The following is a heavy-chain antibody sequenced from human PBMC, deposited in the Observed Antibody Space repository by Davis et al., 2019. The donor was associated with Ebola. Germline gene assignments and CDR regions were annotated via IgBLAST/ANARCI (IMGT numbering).Heavy chain of an antibody. J-gene: IGHJ4*02. CDR1: GGSISSGGYS. CDR2: IYHSGST. D-gene: IGHD6-13*01. Sequence: LRLSCAVSGGSISSGGYSWSWIRQPPGKGLEWIGYIYHSGSTYYNPSLKSRVTISVDTSKNQFSLKLSSVTAADTAVYYCARHSSSRRYYFDYWGQGTLVTVSS. CDR3: ARHSSSRRYYFDY. V-gene: IGHV4-30-2*01.